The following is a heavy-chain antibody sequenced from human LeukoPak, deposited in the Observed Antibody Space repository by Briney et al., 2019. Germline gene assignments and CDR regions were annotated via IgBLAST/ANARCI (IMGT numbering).Heavy chain of an antibody. CDR1: GYTFTVYY. J-gene: IGHJ3*02. D-gene: IGHD2-15*01. CDR3: ARVGVAAIFSAFDI. V-gene: IGHV1-2*02. Sequence: WASVKVSSKASGYTFTVYYMHWVRQAPGQGLEWMGWINPNSGGTNYAQKFQGRVTMTRDTSISTAYMELSRLRSDDTAVYYCARVGVAAIFSAFDIWGQGTMVTVPS. CDR2: INPNSGGT.